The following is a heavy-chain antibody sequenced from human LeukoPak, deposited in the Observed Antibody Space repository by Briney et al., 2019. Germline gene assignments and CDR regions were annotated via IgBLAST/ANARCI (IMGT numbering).Heavy chain of an antibody. CDR2: IKSKTVGGTT. J-gene: IGHJ4*02. CDR3: TTGSCTNGVCSYYFDY. Sequence: GGSLRLSCAASGFTFSNAWMSWVRQAPGKGLEWVGRIKSKTVGGTTDYAAPVKGRFTISRDDSKNTLYLQMNSLKTEDTAVYYCTTGSCTNGVCSYYFDYWGQGTLVTVSS. V-gene: IGHV3-15*01. CDR1: GFTFSNAW. D-gene: IGHD2-8*01.